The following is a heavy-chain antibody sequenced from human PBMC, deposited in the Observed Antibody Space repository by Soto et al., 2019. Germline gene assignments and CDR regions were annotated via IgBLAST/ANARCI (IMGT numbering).Heavy chain of an antibody. J-gene: IGHJ4*02. CDR1: TFTFSSYG. CDR3: AKDRGALRWSEEHYYFDY. D-gene: IGHD2-15*01. V-gene: IGHV3-30*18. Sequence: GGSLRLSCEASTFTFSSYGMHWVRQAPGKGLEWVAVISYDGRNKYYADAVKGRFTISRDNSKNTLYLQTDSLRAEDTAVYYCAKDRGALRWSEEHYYFDYWGQGTLVTVSS. CDR2: ISYDGRNK.